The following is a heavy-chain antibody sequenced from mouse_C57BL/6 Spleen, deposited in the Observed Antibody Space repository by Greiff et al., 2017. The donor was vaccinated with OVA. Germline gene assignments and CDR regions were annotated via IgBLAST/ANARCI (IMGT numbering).Heavy chain of an antibody. V-gene: IGHV5-6*01. CDR2: ISSGGSYT. Sequence: DVHLVESGGDLVKPGGSLKLSCAASGFTFSSYGMSWVRQTPDKRLEWVATISSGGSYTYYPDSVKGRFTISRDNAKNTLYLQMSSLKSEDTAMYYCARGIYYDGWGQGTSVTVSS. D-gene: IGHD1-1*01. CDR1: GFTFSSYG. CDR3: ARGIYYDG. J-gene: IGHJ4*01.